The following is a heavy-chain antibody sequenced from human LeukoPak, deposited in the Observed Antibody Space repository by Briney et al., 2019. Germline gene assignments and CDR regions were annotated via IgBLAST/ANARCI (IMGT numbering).Heavy chain of an antibody. J-gene: IGHJ4*02. Sequence: PGGSLRLSCAASGFTFSSYAMSWVRQAPGKGLEWVSAISGSGGSTYYADSVQGRFTISRDNSKGTLCLQMNSLRAEDTAVYYCAKQLGYCSDGSCYFPYWGQGTLVTVSS. V-gene: IGHV3-23*01. CDR2: ISGSGGST. D-gene: IGHD2-15*01. CDR3: AKQLGYCSDGSCYFPY. CDR1: GFTFSSYA.